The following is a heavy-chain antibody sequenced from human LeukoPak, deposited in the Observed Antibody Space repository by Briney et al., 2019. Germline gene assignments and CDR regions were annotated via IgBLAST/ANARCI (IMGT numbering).Heavy chain of an antibody. CDR2: ICYSGST. CDR1: GGSISSSNYY. CDR3: ARQRKGTVGATSLDY. D-gene: IGHD1-26*01. V-gene: IGHV4-39*01. Sequence: SETLSLTCTVSGGSISSSNYYWGWIRQPPGKGLEWIGSICYSGSTYYNPSLKSRVTISVDTSKNQFSLKLSSVTAADTAVYYCARQRKGTVGATSLDYWGQGTLVTVSS. J-gene: IGHJ4*02.